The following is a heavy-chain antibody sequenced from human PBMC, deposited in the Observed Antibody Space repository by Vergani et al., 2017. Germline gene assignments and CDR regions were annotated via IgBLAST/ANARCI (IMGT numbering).Heavy chain of an antibody. J-gene: IGHJ5*01. V-gene: IGHV3-74*03. D-gene: IGHD3-9*01. Sequence: EVQLVESGGGLVKPGGSLRLSCVVSGFALNRHAMYWVRQVPGKGLLWVSRIKSDGSITAYADSVKGRFTISRDNAQNTLYLQMNSLRVEDTGVYYCARARCIETCYMSNLLDSWGQGTLVTVSS. CDR1: GFALNRHA. CDR3: ARARCIETCYMSNLLDS. CDR2: IKSDGSIT.